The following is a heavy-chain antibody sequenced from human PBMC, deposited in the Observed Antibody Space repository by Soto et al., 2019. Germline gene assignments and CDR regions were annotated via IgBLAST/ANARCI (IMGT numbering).Heavy chain of an antibody. V-gene: IGHV4-61*01. Sequence: SETLSLTCTVSGGSVSSGSYYWSWIRQPLGKGLEWIGYIYYSGSTNYNPSFKSRVTISVDTSKNQFSLKLSSVTAADTAVYYCARDRIQLWKRDYYYYGMDVWGQGTTVTVSS. J-gene: IGHJ6*02. CDR1: GGSVSSGSYY. CDR2: IYYSGST. D-gene: IGHD5-18*01. CDR3: ARDRIQLWKRDYYYYGMDV.